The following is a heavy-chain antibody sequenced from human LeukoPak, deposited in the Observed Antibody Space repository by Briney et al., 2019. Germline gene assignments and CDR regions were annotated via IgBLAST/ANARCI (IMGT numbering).Heavy chain of an antibody. CDR3: ARANMVRGVIIRNWIDP. V-gene: IGHV1-18*04. Sequence: ASVKVSCKASGYTFTSYGISWVRQAPGQRLEWMGWMSAYKGNTNYAQQLQGRVTMTTDRYTSTAYMELRSLRSDDTAVYYCARANMVRGVIIRNWIDPWGQGTLVTVSS. D-gene: IGHD3-10*01. CDR1: GYTFTSYG. J-gene: IGHJ5*02. CDR2: MSAYKGNT.